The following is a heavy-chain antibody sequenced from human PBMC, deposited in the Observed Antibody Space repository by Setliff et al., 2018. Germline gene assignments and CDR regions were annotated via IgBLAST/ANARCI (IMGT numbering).Heavy chain of an antibody. CDR3: AKVKKQLIRGSGFDY. CDR1: GDSFSDYY. CDR2: INHRGST. D-gene: IGHD1-1*01. J-gene: IGHJ4*02. Sequence: PSETLSLTCAVYGDSFSDYYWSWIRQPPGKGLEWIEEINHRGSTNYSPSLRSRVTMSVDTSENTLDLQMNSLRVEDTALYYCAKVKKQLIRGSGFDYWGQGTLVTVSS. V-gene: IGHV4-34*01.